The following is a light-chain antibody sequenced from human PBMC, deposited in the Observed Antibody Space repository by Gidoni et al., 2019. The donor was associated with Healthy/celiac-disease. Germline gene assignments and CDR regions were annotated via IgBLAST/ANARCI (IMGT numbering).Light chain of an antibody. Sequence: EIVLKQSPATLSLSPGERATLSCRASQSVSSYLAWYQQKPGQAPRLLIYDASTKATGIPARFSGSGSGTDFSLTISSLEPEDFAVYYCQQRSNWPITFGQGTRLEIK. CDR3: QQRSNWPIT. V-gene: IGKV3-11*01. CDR1: QSVSSY. CDR2: DAS. J-gene: IGKJ5*01.